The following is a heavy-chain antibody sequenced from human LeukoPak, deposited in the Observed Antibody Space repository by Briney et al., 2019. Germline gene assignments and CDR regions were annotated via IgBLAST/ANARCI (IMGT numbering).Heavy chain of an antibody. V-gene: IGHV3-74*01. J-gene: IGHJ6*03. D-gene: IGHD6-13*01. CDR3: ARYFEHLSSSWYVRDYYYYYYMDV. CDR2: INSDGSST. CDR1: GFTFSSYW. Sequence: GGSLRLSCAASGFTFSSYWMHWVRQAPGKGLVWVSRINSDGSSTSYADSVKGRFTISRDNAKNTLYLQMNSLRAEDTAVYYCARYFEHLSSSWYVRDYYYYYYMDVWGKGTTVTVSS.